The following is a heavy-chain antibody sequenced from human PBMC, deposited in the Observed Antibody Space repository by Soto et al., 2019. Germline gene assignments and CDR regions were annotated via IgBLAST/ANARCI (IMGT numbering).Heavy chain of an antibody. V-gene: IGHV1-69*06. CDR1: GGTFSSYA. J-gene: IGHJ4*02. CDR3: AREGYSGYDLSHFDY. CDR2: IIPIFGTA. D-gene: IGHD5-12*01. Sequence: SVKVSCKASGGTFSSYAISWVRQAPGQGLEWMGGIIPIFGTANYAQKFQGRVTITADKSTSTAYMELSSLRSEDTAVYYCAREGYSGYDLSHFDYWGQGTLVTVSS.